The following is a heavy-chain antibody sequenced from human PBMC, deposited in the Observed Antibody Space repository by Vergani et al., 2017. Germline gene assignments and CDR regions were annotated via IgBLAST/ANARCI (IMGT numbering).Heavy chain of an antibody. CDR2: IRYDGRDK. Sequence: QVQLVESGGGVVQPGGSLRLSCAASGCSFNDYGMHWVRQAPGKGLQWLSFIRYDGRDKYYADSVKGRFTISKDNSRNTLYLQLNSLTDGDTALYYCAKDDEYRGPDTLHFFDFWGQGVQVTVSS. J-gene: IGHJ4*01. CDR1: GCSFNDYG. CDR3: AKDDEYRGPDTLHFFDF. D-gene: IGHD2-2*01. V-gene: IGHV3-30*02.